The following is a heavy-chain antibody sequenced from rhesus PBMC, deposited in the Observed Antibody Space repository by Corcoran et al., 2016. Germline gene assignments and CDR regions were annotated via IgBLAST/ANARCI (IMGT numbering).Heavy chain of an antibody. Sequence: QVQLQESGPGVVKPSETLSLTCDVSGGSISSGYDWSWIRQPPGTGLEWIGYIYGSSVGTSYDPSHKNPVTISKDASKNQFSLKLSSVTAADTAVYYCARDRADFDYWGQGVLVTVSS. V-gene: IGHV4-76*01. J-gene: IGHJ4*01. CDR3: ARDRADFDY. CDR2: IYGSSVGT. CDR1: GGSISSGYD.